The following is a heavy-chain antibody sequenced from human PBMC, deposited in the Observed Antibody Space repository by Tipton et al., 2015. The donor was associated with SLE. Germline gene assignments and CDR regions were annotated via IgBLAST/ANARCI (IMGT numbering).Heavy chain of an antibody. CDR3: ASYGEVWYFDL. Sequence: LRLPCTVSGGSISSSSYYWGWIRQPPGKGLEWIGSIYYSGSTYYNPSLKSRVTISVNTSKNQFSLKLSSVTAADTAVYYCASYGEVWYFDLWGRGTLVTVSS. CDR1: GGSISSSSYY. V-gene: IGHV4-39*07. D-gene: IGHD4/OR15-4a*01. J-gene: IGHJ2*01. CDR2: IYYSGST.